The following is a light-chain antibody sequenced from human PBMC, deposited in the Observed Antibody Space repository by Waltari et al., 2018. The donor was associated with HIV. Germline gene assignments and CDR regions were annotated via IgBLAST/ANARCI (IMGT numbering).Light chain of an antibody. CDR1: SSDAGGYNY. J-gene: IGLJ2*01. Sequence: QSALTQPRSVSGSPGQSVTIYCTGTSSDAGGYNYVSWYQQHTGKAPKLMIYDVSKRPSGVPDRFSGSKSGNTASLTISGLQSEDEADYYCCSYAGSYTLVFGGGTKLTVL. CDR3: CSYAGSYTLV. CDR2: DVS. V-gene: IGLV2-11*01.